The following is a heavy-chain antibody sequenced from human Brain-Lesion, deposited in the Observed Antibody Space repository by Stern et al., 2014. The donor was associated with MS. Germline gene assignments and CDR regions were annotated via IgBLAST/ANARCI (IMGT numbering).Heavy chain of an antibody. Sequence: QVQLVESGPGLVKPSQTLSLSCTVSGGSISSGGYYWSWIRPPAGQGLEWIGRIFNSGSTSYTPPLKSRVPISIDTSKNHFSLRLNSMTAADTAVYYCARGRVVPGFQYYATDVWGQGTTVIVSS. CDR2: IFNSGST. D-gene: IGHD2-2*01. J-gene: IGHJ6*02. V-gene: IGHV4-61*02. CDR1: GGSISSGGYY. CDR3: ARGRVVPGFQYYATDV.